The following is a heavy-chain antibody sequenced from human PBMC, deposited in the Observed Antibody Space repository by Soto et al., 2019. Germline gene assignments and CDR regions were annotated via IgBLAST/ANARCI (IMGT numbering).Heavy chain of an antibody. D-gene: IGHD6-6*01. Sequence: EVQLLESGGGLVQPGGSLRLSCAASGFTFSSYGMSWVRQAPGKGLEWVSVISGSGDSTYYADSVKGRFTISRDNSKNTLYLQMNSLRAEDTAVYYCAKVNRFGSSSEYYFDYWGQGTLVTVSS. V-gene: IGHV3-23*01. CDR1: GFTFSSYG. J-gene: IGHJ4*02. CDR2: ISGSGDST. CDR3: AKVNRFGSSSEYYFDY.